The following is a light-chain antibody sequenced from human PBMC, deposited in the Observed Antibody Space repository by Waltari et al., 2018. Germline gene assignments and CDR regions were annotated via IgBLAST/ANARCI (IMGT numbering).Light chain of an antibody. CDR2: EDN. CDR1: SGSIANNY. V-gene: IGLV6-57*03. Sequence: NFMLTQPHSVSESPGKTVTISCTRSSGSIANNYVQWYQQRPGSAPTTVIYEDNQRPSGVPDRFSGSIDSSSNSASLTISGLKTEDEADDHCQSYDGNSHWVFGGGTKLTVL. J-gene: IGLJ3*02. CDR3: QSYDGNSHWV.